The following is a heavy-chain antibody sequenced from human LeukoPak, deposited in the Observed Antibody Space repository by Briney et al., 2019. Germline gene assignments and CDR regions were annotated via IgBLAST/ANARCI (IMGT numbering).Heavy chain of an antibody. V-gene: IGHV3-21*04. CDR2: ISSSSSYI. CDR1: GFTFSSYS. CDR3: ARDFRFGGDY. D-gene: IGHD3-10*01. Sequence: PGGSLRLSCAASGFTFSSYSMNWVRQAPGKGLEWVSSISSSSSYIYYADSVKGRFTISRDNAKNSLYLQMNSLRAEDTAVDYCARDFRFGGDYWGQGTLVTVSS. J-gene: IGHJ4*02.